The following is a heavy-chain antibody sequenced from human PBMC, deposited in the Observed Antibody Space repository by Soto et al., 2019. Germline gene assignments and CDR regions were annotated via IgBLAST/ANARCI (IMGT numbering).Heavy chain of an antibody. CDR2: IYYSGST. CDR1: GGSISSGGYY. J-gene: IGHJ6*03. Sequence: QVQLQESGPGLVKPLQTLSLTCTVSGGSISSGGYYWSWIRQHPGKGLEWIGYIYYSGSTYYNPSLKSRVTISVDTSKNQFSLKLSSVTAADTAVYYCARGLWTGTTSNYYMDVWGKGTTVTVSS. V-gene: IGHV4-31*03. D-gene: IGHD1-7*01. CDR3: ARGLWTGTTSNYYMDV.